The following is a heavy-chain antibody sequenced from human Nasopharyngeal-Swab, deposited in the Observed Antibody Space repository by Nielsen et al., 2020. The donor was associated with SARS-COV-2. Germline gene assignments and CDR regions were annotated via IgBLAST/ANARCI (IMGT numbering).Heavy chain of an antibody. J-gene: IGHJ4*02. V-gene: IGHV3-74*01. CDR1: GFTFSDYW. Sequence: GESLKISCAASGFTFSDYWMHWVRQVPGKGLVWISGINSDGSKRVFADSVKGRFTISRDSAKNTVYLQMNRLRAEDTAVYYCARAYDYWGQGTLVTVSS. CDR2: INSDGSKR. CDR3: ARAYDY.